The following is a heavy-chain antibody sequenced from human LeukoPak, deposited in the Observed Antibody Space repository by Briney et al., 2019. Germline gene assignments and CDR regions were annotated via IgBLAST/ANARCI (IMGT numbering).Heavy chain of an antibody. CDR3: VRDQHYAFDI. J-gene: IGHJ3*02. CDR2: IARDGTT. CDR1: GFTFSTYS. V-gene: IGHV3-48*02. Sequence: GGYLRLSCVGAGFTFSTYSMNWVRQAPGKGLEWISHIARDGTTYYAGSVKGRFTISRDNAKNSLSLQMNSLRDDDTALYYCVRDQHYAFDIWGQGTMVTVSS. D-gene: IGHD1-26*01.